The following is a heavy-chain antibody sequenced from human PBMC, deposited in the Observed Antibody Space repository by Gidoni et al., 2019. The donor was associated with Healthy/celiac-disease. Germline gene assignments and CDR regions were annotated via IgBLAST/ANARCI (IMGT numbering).Heavy chain of an antibody. Sequence: QVQLVQSGAEVKKPGSSVKASCKASGGTFSSYAISWVRQAPGQGLEWMGRIIPILGIANYAQKFQGRVTITADKSTSTAYMELSSLRSEDTAVYYCARDPINYGSGSYPFDYWGQGTLVTVSS. V-gene: IGHV1-69*09. CDR2: IIPILGIA. J-gene: IGHJ4*02. D-gene: IGHD3-10*01. CDR3: ARDPINYGSGSYPFDY. CDR1: GGTFSSYA.